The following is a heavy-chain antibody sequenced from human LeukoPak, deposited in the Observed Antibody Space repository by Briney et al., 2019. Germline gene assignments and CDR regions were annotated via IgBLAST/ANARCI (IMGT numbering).Heavy chain of an antibody. V-gene: IGHV3-30*03. J-gene: IGHJ4*02. D-gene: IGHD5-24*01. CDR3: ARGQGRHIDMAPSFDY. Sequence: PGRSLRLSCAASGFTFSSYGMHWVRQAPGKGLEWVAVISFDGSKKYYADSVKGRFTISRDSSKNTLYLQMNSLRAEDTAVYSCARGQGRHIDMAPSFDYWGQGTLVTVSS. CDR1: GFTFSSYG. CDR2: ISFDGSKK.